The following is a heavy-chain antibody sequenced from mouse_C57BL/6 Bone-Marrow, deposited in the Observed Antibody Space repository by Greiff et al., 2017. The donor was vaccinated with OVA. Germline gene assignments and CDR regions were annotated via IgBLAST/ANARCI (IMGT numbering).Heavy chain of an antibody. V-gene: IGHV5-4*01. D-gene: IGHD1-1*01. CDR1: GFTFSSYA. CDR2: ISDGGSYT. Sequence: EVQLVESGGGLVKPGGSLKLSCAASGFTFSSYAMSWVRQTPEKRLEWVATISDGGSYTSSPDNVKGRFTFSIDTAKNNLYLQMRHLKSEDTAMDNCSRDDYGSSYWYFDVWGTGTTVTVSS. J-gene: IGHJ1*03. CDR3: SRDDYGSSYWYFDV.